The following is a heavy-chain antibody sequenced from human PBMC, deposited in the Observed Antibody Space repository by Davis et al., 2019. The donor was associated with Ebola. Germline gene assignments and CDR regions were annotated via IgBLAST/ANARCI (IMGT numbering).Heavy chain of an antibody. CDR1: GGSISSSSYY. Sequence: MPSETLSLTCTVSGGSISSSSYYWGWIRQPPGKGLEWIGSIYYSGSTYYNPSLKSRVTISVDTSKNQFSLKLSSVTAADTAVYYCALHCSGASCYSFYYYYYGMDVWGQGTTVTVSS. CDR3: ALHCSGASCYSFYYYYYGMDV. D-gene: IGHD2-15*01. J-gene: IGHJ6*02. CDR2: IYYSGST. V-gene: IGHV4-39*01.